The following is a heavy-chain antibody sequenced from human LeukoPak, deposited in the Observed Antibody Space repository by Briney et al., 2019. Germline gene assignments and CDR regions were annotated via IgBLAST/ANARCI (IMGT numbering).Heavy chain of an antibody. D-gene: IGHD5-18*01. CDR3: ARGRRGYSYGIYYYYYMDV. V-gene: IGHV4-59*12. CDR2: IYYSGST. J-gene: IGHJ6*03. Sequence: SETLSLTCTVSGGSISSYYWSWIRQPPGKGLEWIGYIYYSGSTNYNPSLKSRVTISVDTSKNQFSLKLSSVTAADTAVYYCARGRRGYSYGIYYYYYMDVWGKGTTVTVSS. CDR1: GGSISSYY.